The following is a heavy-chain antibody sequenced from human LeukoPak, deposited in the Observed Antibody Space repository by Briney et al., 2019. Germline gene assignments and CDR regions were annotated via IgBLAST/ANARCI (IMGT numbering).Heavy chain of an antibody. V-gene: IGHV3-7*03. Sequence: GGSLRLSCAASGFTFSSYWMSWVRQAPGKGLEWVANIKQDGSEKYYVDSVKGRFTISRDNAKNSLYLQMSSLRSEDTAVYYCARASPTESYSDWFDPWRQGTLVTVSS. D-gene: IGHD2-15*01. CDR2: IKQDGSEK. CDR1: GFTFSSYW. J-gene: IGHJ5*02. CDR3: ARASPTESYSDWFDP.